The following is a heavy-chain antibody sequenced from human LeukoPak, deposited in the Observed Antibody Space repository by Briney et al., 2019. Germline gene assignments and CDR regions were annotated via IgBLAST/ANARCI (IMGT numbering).Heavy chain of an antibody. CDR3: AKDLSYSSSWSPSVYYYYYGMDV. J-gene: IGHJ6*02. CDR2: ISYDGSNK. D-gene: IGHD6-13*01. V-gene: IGHV3-30-3*01. Sequence: GGSLRLSCAASGFTFSSYAMHRVRQAPGKGLEWVAVISYDGSNKYYADSVKGRFTISRGNSKNTLYLQMNSLRAEDTAVYYCAKDLSYSSSWSPSVYYYYYGMDVWGQGTTVTVSS. CDR1: GFTFSSYA.